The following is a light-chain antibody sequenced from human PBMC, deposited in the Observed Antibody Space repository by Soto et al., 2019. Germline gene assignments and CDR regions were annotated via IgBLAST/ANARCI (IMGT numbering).Light chain of an antibody. V-gene: IGKV3-15*01. Sequence: EIVMTQSPATLSVSPGERATLSCRASQSVSSNLAWYQQKPGQAPRLLIYGASTRATGIPARCSGSGSGTDVTLTISSLQSEDFAVYYCQQYNNWPPWTVGQGTKVEIK. CDR1: QSVSSN. J-gene: IGKJ1*01. CDR3: QQYNNWPPWT. CDR2: GAS.